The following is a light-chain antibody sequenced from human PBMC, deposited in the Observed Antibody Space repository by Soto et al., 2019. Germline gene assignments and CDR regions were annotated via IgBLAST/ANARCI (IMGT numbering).Light chain of an antibody. J-gene: IGKJ2*01. CDR1: QSVSSY. Sequence: EIVLTQSPATLSLSPGERVTLSCRASQSVSSYLAWYQQKSGRAPRLLIYGASTRATGVPARFSGSGSGTEFTLTISSLQSEDFAVYYCQQYNDWPPYTFGQGTKVDIK. CDR2: GAS. V-gene: IGKV3-15*01. CDR3: QQYNDWPPYT.